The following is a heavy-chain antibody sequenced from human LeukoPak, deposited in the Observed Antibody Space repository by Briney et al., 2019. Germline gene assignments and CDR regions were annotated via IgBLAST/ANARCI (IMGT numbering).Heavy chain of an antibody. CDR2: INSNGSGT. CDR1: GFTFSSYW. CDR3: ARVGVGMYHFDH. D-gene: IGHD2-2*01. J-gene: IGHJ4*02. V-gene: IGHV3-74*01. Sequence: GGSLRLSCAASGFTFSSYWMHWVRQAPGKGLVWVSRINSNGSGTSYADSVRGRFTISRDNAKNTLYLQMNSLRAEDTAVYYCARVGVGMYHFDHWGQGTLVTVSS.